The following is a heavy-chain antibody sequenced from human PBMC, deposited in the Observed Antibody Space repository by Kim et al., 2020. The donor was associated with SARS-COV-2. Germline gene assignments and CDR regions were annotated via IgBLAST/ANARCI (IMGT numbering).Heavy chain of an antibody. CDR1: GYTFTRYP. V-gene: IGHV7-4-1*02. D-gene: IGHD1-20*01. J-gene: IGHJ4*02. CDR2: INTNTGNP. Sequence: ASVKVSCKASGYTFTRYPMNWVRQAPGQGLEWMGWINTNTGNPTYAQGFTGRFVFSLDTSVGTTYLQISGLKSEDTAVYYCVRDGEYNHRDYWGQGTLATVSS. CDR3: VRDGEYNHRDY.